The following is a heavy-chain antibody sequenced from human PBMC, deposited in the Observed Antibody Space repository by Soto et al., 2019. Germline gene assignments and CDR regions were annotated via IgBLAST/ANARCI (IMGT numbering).Heavy chain of an antibody. CDR3: ERSMYTSGYYRV. J-gene: IGHJ4*02. D-gene: IGHD6-19*01. Sequence: QVQLVQSGAEVKQPGASVKVSCRASGYTFTSYGVSWVRQAPGQGLEWMGWISAHIGNTNYAQQFQGRVTMTTDTSTSTAYVELSSRRSDDTAVYYCERSMYTSGYYRVWGQGTLVTVSS. CDR1: GYTFTSYG. CDR2: ISAHIGNT. V-gene: IGHV1-18*01.